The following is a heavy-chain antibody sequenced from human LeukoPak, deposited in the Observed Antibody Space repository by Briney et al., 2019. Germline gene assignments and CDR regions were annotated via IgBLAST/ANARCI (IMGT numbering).Heavy chain of an antibody. V-gene: IGHV7-4-1*02. D-gene: IGHD3-10*01. CDR1: GYTFTSYG. CDR3: ARTLSGSGSYYYFDY. J-gene: IGHJ4*02. Sequence: GASVKVSCKASGYTFTSYGISWVRQAPGQGLEWMGWINTNTGNPTYAQGFTGRFVFSLDTSVSTAYLQISSLKAEDTAVYYCARTLSGSGSYYYFDYWGQGTLVTVSS. CDR2: INTNTGNP.